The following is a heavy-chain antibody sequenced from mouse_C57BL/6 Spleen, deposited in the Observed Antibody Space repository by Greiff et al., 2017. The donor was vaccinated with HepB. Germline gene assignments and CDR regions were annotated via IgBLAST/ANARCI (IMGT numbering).Heavy chain of an antibody. V-gene: IGHV1-72*01. CDR2: IDPNSGGT. D-gene: IGHD1-1*01. CDR3: ARDYYGRRAMDY. CDR1: GYTFTSYW. J-gene: IGHJ4*01. Sequence: QSCKASGYTFTSYWMHWVKQRPGRGLEWIGRIDPNSGGTKYNEKFTSKATLTVDKPSSTAYMQLSSLTSEDSAVYYCARDYYGRRAMDYWGQGTSVTVSS.